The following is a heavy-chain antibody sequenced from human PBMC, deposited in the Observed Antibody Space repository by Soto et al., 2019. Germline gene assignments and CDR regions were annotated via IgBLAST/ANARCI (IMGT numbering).Heavy chain of an antibody. CDR1: GGSFMTYA. V-gene: IGHV1-69*01. D-gene: IGHD6-19*01. Sequence: QVHLVQSGAEVRDPGSSVRLSCKSSGGSFMTYALAWVRQAPGQGLEWMGQITPLFGTPKYAQRFRGRLSITAEESTTTVYMDLNSLTSEDTAVYFCAREGLGQYFDIWAQGTLVTVSS. CDR2: ITPLFGTP. CDR3: AREGLGQYFDI. J-gene: IGHJ4*02.